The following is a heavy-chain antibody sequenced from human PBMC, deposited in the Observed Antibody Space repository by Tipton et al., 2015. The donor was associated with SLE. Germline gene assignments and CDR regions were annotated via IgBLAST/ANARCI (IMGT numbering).Heavy chain of an antibody. Sequence: TLSLTCTVSGDSISSYHWSWIRQSPGKGLEWIGDISYSGSSNYKTSLKSRVTISTDSSKNQFFLNLNSVTTVDTAVYYCARAYSEGGSYVDFWGPRSPGIVSS. CDR1: GDSISSYH. CDR2: ISYSGSS. CDR3: ARAYSEGGSYVDF. J-gene: IGHJ4*02. D-gene: IGHD1-26*01. V-gene: IGHV4-59*01.